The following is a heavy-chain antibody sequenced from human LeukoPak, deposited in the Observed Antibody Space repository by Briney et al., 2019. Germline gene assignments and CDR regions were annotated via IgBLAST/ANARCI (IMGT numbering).Heavy chain of an antibody. V-gene: IGHV4-38-2*01. CDR2: IYHSGST. Sequence: PSETLSLTCAVSGYSISSGYYWGWIRQPPGKGLEWIGSIYHSGSTYYNPSHKRRVTISVDTSKNQFSLKLSSVPAADTAVYYCARPGSGNYYAYWGQGTLVTVSS. J-gene: IGHJ4*02. CDR1: GYSISSGYY. D-gene: IGHD3-10*01. CDR3: ARPGSGNYYAY.